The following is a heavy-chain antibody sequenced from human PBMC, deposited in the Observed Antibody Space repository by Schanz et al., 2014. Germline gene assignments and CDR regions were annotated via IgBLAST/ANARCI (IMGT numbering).Heavy chain of an antibody. Sequence: VKLVESGGGLVQPGGSLRLSCAVSGITFSNYNMNWVRQAPGQGLEWVAVISYGGSDKYYTDSVKGHFTISRDDSKNTLYLQMNSLRAEDTAVYYCAKDQLANYRGSGYNWFDPWGPGTLVTVSS. D-gene: IGHD3-10*01. CDR3: AKDQLANYRGSGYNWFDP. J-gene: IGHJ5*02. V-gene: IGHV3-30*19. CDR2: ISYGGSDK. CDR1: GITFSNYN.